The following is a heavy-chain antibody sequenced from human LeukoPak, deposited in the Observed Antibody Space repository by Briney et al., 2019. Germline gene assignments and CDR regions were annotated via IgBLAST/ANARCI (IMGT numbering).Heavy chain of an antibody. CDR2: IYYSGIT. CDR3: ARRTLTGYYSDLYYFDY. CDR1: GASISSSIYY. Sequence: SETLSLTCTVSGASISSSIYYWGWIRQPPGKGLEWIGSIYYSGITYYNPSLKSRVTISVDTSKNQFSLKLSSVTAADTAVYYCARRTLTGYYSDLYYFDYWGQGTLVTVSS. V-gene: IGHV4-39*01. J-gene: IGHJ4*02. D-gene: IGHD3-9*01.